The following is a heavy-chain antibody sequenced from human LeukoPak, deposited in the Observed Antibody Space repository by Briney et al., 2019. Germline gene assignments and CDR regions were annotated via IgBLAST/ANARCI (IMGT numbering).Heavy chain of an antibody. Sequence: EASVKVSCKASGGTFSSYAISWVRQAPGQGLEWMGGIIPIIGTANYAQKFQGRVTITTDESTSTAYMELSSLRSEDTAVYYCARDVVGATTLWFDPWGQGTLVTVSS. CDR2: IIPIIGTA. CDR3: ARDVVGATTLWFDP. D-gene: IGHD1-26*01. J-gene: IGHJ5*02. V-gene: IGHV1-69*05. CDR1: GGTFSSYA.